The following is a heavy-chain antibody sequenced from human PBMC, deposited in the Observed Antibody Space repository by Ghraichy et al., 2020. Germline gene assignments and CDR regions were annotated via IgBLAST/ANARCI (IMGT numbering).Heavy chain of an antibody. Sequence: GGSLRLSCAASGFTFSSYAMHWVRQAPGKGLEYVSAISSNGGSTYYANSVKGRFTISRDNSKKTLYLQMGSLRAEDMAVYYCAREYYDSFDYWGQGTLVTVSS. CDR1: GFTFSSYA. CDR3: AREYYDSFDY. CDR2: ISSNGGST. J-gene: IGHJ4*02. V-gene: IGHV3-64*01. D-gene: IGHD3-22*01.